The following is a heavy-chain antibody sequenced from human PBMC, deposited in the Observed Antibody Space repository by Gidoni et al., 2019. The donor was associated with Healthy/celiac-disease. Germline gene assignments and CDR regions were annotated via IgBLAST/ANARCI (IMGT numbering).Heavy chain of an antibody. CDR2: ISYDGSNK. CDR1: GFTFSSYA. CDR3: ARDHSGSYSSWFDP. D-gene: IGHD1-26*01. Sequence: QVQLVESGGGVVQPGRSLRLSCAASGFTFSSYAMHWVRQAPGKGLEWVAVISYDGSNKYYADSVKGRFTISRDNSKNTLYLQMNSLRAEDTAVYYCARDHSGSYSSWFDPWGQGTLVTVSS. V-gene: IGHV3-30*04. J-gene: IGHJ5*02.